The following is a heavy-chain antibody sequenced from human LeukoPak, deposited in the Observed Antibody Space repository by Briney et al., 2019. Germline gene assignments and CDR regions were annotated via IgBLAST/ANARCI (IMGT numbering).Heavy chain of an antibody. D-gene: IGHD3-10*02. V-gene: IGHV3-48*01. J-gene: IGHJ6*04. CDR3: AELGITMIGGV. CDR1: GFTFSSFS. CDR2: ISSTSSTI. Sequence: GGSLRLSCAASGFTFSSFSMNWVRQAPGKGLEWVSYISSTSSTIYYADSVKGRFTISRDNAKNSLYLQMNSLRAEDTAVYYCAELGITMIGGVWGKGTTVTISS.